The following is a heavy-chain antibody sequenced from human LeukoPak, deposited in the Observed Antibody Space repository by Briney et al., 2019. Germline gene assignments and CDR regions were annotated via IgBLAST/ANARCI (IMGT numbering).Heavy chain of an antibody. D-gene: IGHD1-1*01. CDR3: SKDFLDIRERPYSMDV. Sequence: GASLKLSCAASGFTLSSYAMSWVRQAPGKGLEWVSGISASFGSTNHAHTVQGRVTISTDNSKNTLYLQMNSLRAEDTAVYYCSKDFLDIRERPYSMDVWGKATTVTV. V-gene: IGHV3-23*01. CDR1: GFTLSSYA. CDR2: ISASFGST. J-gene: IGHJ6*03.